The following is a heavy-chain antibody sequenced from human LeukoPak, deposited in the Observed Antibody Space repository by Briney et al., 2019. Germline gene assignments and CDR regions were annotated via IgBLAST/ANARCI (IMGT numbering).Heavy chain of an antibody. J-gene: IGHJ4*02. CDR2: ISGSGGST. CDR3: AKEGYVSWAYQLSHFDY. V-gene: IGHV3-23*01. CDR1: GFTFSSYA. D-gene: IGHD2-15*01. Sequence: PGGSLRLSCAASGFTFSSYAMSWVRQAPGKGLEWVSAISGSGGSTYYADSVKGRFTISRDNSKNTLYLQMNSLRAEDTAVYYCAKEGYVSWAYQLSHFDYWGQGTLVTVSS.